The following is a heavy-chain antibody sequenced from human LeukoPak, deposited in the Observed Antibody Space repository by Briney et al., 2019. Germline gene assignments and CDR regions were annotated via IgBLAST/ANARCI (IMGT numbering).Heavy chain of an antibody. CDR2: IDWDDDK. CDR3: ARIRLYGDYPVLNSPYYMDV. J-gene: IGHJ6*03. D-gene: IGHD4-17*01. V-gene: IGHV2-70*11. Sequence: SGPALVKPTQTLTLTCTFSGFSLSTSGMCVSWIRQPPGKALEWLARIDWDDDKYYSTSLKTRLTISKDTSKNQVVLTMTNMDPVDTATYYCARIRLYGDYPVLNSPYYMDVWGKGTTVTVSS. CDR1: GFSLSTSGMC.